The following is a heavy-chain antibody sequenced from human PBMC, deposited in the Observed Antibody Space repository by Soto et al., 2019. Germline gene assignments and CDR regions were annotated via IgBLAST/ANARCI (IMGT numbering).Heavy chain of an antibody. D-gene: IGHD3-3*01. J-gene: IGHJ4*02. V-gene: IGHV4-59*01. CDR1: GGSISSYY. Sequence: SETLSLTCTVSGGSISSYYWSWIRQPPGKGLEWIGYIYYSGSTNYNPSLKSRVTISVDTSKNQFSLKLSSVTAADTAVYYCASLSAPSDYWGQGTRVTVSS. CDR3: ASLSAPSDY. CDR2: IYYSGST.